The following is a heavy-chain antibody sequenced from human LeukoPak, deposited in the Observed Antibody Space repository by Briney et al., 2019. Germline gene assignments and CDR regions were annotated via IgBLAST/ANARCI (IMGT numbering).Heavy chain of an antibody. V-gene: IGHV3-30*03. CDR1: GFTFSSYG. CDR2: ISYDGSNK. CDR3: ARDRLVRGAIYPLEYYYYGMDV. J-gene: IGHJ6*02. Sequence: QPGRSLRLSCAASGFTFSSYGMHWVRQAPGKGLEWVAVISYDGSNKYYADSVKGRFTISRDNSKNTLYLQMNSLRAEDTAVYYCARDRLVRGAIYPLEYYYYGMDVWGQGTTVTVSS. D-gene: IGHD3-10*01.